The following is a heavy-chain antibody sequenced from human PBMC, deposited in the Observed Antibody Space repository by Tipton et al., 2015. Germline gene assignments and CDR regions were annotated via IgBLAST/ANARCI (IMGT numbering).Heavy chain of an antibody. Sequence: SLRLSCAASGLTFSTYAMTWVRQAPGKGLEWVSAISGYGGSGGRTYYADSVKGRFTISRDNSKNTLYLQMNTLGAADTAVYYCAASMVVADLYHYGMEVWGLGTTVTVSS. CDR1: GLTFSTYA. CDR3: AASMVVADLYHYGMEV. CDR2: ISGYGGSGGRT. J-gene: IGHJ6*02. V-gene: IGHV3-23*01. D-gene: IGHD6-19*01.